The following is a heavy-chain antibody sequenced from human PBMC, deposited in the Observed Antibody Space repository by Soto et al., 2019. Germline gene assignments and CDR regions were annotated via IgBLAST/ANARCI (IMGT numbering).Heavy chain of an antibody. D-gene: IGHD6-19*01. V-gene: IGHV5-51*01. Sequence: GESLKISCKGSGYSFTSYWIGWVRQMPGKGLEWMGIIYPGDSDTRYSPSFQGQVTISADKSISTAYLQWSSLKASDTAMYYCARHESWGAVADLLGGYYYYMDVWGKGTTVTVSS. CDR1: GYSFTSYW. J-gene: IGHJ6*03. CDR2: IYPGDSDT. CDR3: ARHESWGAVADLLGGYYYYMDV.